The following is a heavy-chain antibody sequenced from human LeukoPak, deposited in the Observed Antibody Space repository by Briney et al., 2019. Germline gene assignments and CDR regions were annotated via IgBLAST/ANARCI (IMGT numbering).Heavy chain of an antibody. CDR2: ISSSSNI. Sequence: PGGSLRLSCAASGFPLSNYEMNWVRQAPGKGLEWVSSISSSSNIYYADSVKGRFTISRDNAKNSLYLQMNSLRAEDTAVYYCARDQYYDFWSGYYLFDYWGQGTLVTVSS. J-gene: IGHJ4*02. D-gene: IGHD3-3*01. CDR1: GFPLSNYE. CDR3: ARDQYYDFWSGYYLFDY. V-gene: IGHV3-69-1*01.